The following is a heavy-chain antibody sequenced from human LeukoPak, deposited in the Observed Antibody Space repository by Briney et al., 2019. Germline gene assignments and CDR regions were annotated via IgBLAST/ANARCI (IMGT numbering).Heavy chain of an antibody. J-gene: IGHJ6*02. CDR1: GFTFSSLA. CDR2: IKKDGSEK. CDR3: ARGYGLDV. V-gene: IGHV3-7*04. Sequence: GGSLRLSCTASGFTFSSLAMTWARQAPGKGLEWVANIKKDGSEKYYVDSVKGRFTISRDNAKNSLYLQMHSLRVEDTALYYCARGYGLDVWGQGTTVTVSS.